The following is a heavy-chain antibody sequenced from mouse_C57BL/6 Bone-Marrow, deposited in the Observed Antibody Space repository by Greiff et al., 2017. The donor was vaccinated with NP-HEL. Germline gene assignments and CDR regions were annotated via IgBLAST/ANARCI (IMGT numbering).Heavy chain of an antibody. CDR2: INPYNGDT. CDR1: GYSFTGYF. Sequence: EVQLQESGPELVKPGDSVKISCKASGYSFTGYFMTWVLQSHGKSLEWIGRINPYNGDTFYNQKFKGKATLTVDKSSSTAHMELRSLTSEDSAVYYCARGLPWFAYWGQGTLVTVSA. D-gene: IGHD6-2*01. V-gene: IGHV1-20*01. J-gene: IGHJ3*01. CDR3: ARGLPWFAY.